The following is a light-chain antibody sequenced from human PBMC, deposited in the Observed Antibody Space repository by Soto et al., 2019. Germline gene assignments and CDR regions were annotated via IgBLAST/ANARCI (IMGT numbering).Light chain of an antibody. CDR1: QSVSSYY. V-gene: IGKV3-20*01. J-gene: IGKJ5*01. Sequence: EIVLTQSPVTLSLSPGEIATLSCRASQSVSSYYLAWYQQKPGQAPRLLIYAASSRATGIPDRFSGSGSGTAFTLTISRLEPEDSAVYYCQKYSRAPINFGQGTRLEIK. CDR2: AAS. CDR3: QKYSRAPIN.